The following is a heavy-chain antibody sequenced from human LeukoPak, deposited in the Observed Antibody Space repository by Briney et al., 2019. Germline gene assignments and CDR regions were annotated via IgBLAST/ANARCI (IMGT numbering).Heavy chain of an antibody. V-gene: IGHV4-59*01. CDR3: ARSSAWRNFGS. CDR2: IYYSGSP. Sequence: SETLSLTCTVSGGSTSNYYWSWIRQPPGKGLELIGFIYYSGSPNYNPSLKSRVTITVDSSKNQFSLRLSSVTPADTAVYYCARSSAWRNFGSWGQGTPVTVSS. D-gene: IGHD6-19*01. CDR1: GGSTSNYY. J-gene: IGHJ5*01.